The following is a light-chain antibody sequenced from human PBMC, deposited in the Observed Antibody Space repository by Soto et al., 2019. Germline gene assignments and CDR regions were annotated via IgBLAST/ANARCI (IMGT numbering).Light chain of an antibody. Sequence: QSALTQPASVSGSPGQSITISCTGTSGDIGSYNRVSWYQQHPGKAPKLIIYEVTDRPSGVSNRFSGSKSGNTASLTISGLQAEDEAEYYCSSYTKLNTRACVFGTGTQLTVL. CDR2: EVT. CDR1: SGDIGSYNR. CDR3: SSYTKLNTRACV. J-gene: IGLJ7*01. V-gene: IGLV2-14*01.